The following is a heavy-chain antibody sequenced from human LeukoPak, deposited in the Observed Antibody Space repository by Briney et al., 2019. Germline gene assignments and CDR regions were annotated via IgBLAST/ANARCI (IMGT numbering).Heavy chain of an antibody. CDR1: GFTFSSYA. D-gene: IGHD3-10*02. CDR3: ARSLTALSRLCYAFDI. V-gene: IGHV3-23*01. Sequence: GGSLRLSCAASGFTFSSYAMSWVRQAPGKGLGWVSAISGSGGSTYYADSVKGRFTISRDNSKNTLYLQMNSLRAEDTAVYYCARSLTALSRLCYAFDIWGQGTMVTVSS. CDR2: ISGSGGST. J-gene: IGHJ3*02.